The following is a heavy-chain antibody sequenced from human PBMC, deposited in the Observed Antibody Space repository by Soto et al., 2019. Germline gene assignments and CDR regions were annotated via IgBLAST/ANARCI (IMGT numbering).Heavy chain of an antibody. CDR3: ARGGSSWYVRWFDP. V-gene: IGHV1-8*01. CDR2: MNPNSGNT. Sequence: GASVKVSCKASGYTFTSYDINWVRQATGQGLEWMGWMNPNSGNTGYAQKFQGRVTMTRNTSISTAYMELSSLRSEDTAVYYCARGGSSWYVRWFDPWGQGTLVTVSS. CDR1: GYTFTSYD. J-gene: IGHJ5*02. D-gene: IGHD6-13*01.